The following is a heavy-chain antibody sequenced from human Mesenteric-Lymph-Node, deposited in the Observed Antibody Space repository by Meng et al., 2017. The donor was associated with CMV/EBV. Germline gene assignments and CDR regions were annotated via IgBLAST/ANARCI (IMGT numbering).Heavy chain of an antibody. V-gene: IGHV4-38-2*02. D-gene: IGHD3-3*01. CDR1: GFSISSGYY. J-gene: IGHJ3*02. CDR3: ARDRGLEWLLGDI. Sequence: GSLRLSCTVSGFSISSGYYWAWIRQTPGRGLKWIGSIFHSGTTHYNPSLTSRVTISVDTSKNQFSLKLNSVTAADTAMYYCARDRGLEWLLGDIWGQGTMVTVSS. CDR2: IFHSGTT.